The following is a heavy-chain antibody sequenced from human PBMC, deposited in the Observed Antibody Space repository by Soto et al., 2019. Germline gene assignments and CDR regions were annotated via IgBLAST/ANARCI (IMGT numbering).Heavy chain of an antibody. CDR1: GASIRNTKNY. J-gene: IGHJ5*02. D-gene: IGHD3-22*01. V-gene: IGHV4-61*05. CDR2: ISNSGST. Sequence: PSETLSLTCTVSGASIRNTKNYWGWIRQSPGKGLEWIGYISNSGSTYYNPSLKSRVTISVDTSKNQFSLKLSSVTAADTAVYYCARGDSSGYYEGGWFDPWGQGTLVTVSS. CDR3: ARGDSSGYYEGGWFDP.